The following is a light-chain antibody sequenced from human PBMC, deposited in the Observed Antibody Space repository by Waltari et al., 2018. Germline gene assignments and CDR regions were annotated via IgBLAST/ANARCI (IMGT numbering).Light chain of an antibody. CDR3: NSYTGSSSWV. J-gene: IGLJ3*02. V-gene: IGLV2-14*03. CDR2: DVS. Sequence: QSALTQPASVSGSPGPSITVSCTGTASDVAFYNYVSWYQPHPGKAPKVIIYDVSERPSGVSNRFSGSKSGNSAFLTISGLQAEDEADYYCNSYTGSSSWVFGGGTKLTV. CDR1: ASDVAFYNY.